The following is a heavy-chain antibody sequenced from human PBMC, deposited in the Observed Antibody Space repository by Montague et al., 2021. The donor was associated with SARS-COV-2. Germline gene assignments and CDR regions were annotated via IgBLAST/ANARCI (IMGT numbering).Heavy chain of an antibody. J-gene: IGHJ2*01. D-gene: IGHD3-22*01. V-gene: IGHV4-34*01. CDR3: ARGAPTITMIVVVVTGAGWYFDL. CDR2: INHSGST. Sequence: SETLSLTCAVHGGSFSDYYWGWIRQAPGKGLEWIGEINHSGSTNYNPSLKSRVTMSVDTSKNQFSLKLSSVTAADTAVYYCARGAPTITMIVVVVTGAGWYFDLWGRGTLVSVSA. CDR1: GGSFSDYY.